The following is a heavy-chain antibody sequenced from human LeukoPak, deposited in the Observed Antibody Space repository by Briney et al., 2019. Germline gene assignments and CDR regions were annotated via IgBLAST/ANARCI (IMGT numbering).Heavy chain of an antibody. D-gene: IGHD1-26*01. CDR3: ARGGNYWPQWWFDP. CDR1: GGSISTYY. Sequence: SQTLSLTCTVSGGSISTYYWSWIRQPPGKGLEWIGYIYYTGSTSYNPSLKSRVTMSLDASKNQFSLELNSVTPADTAVYYCARGGNYWPQWWFDPWGRGTLVSVSS. CDR2: IYYTGST. V-gene: IGHV4-59*01. J-gene: IGHJ5*02.